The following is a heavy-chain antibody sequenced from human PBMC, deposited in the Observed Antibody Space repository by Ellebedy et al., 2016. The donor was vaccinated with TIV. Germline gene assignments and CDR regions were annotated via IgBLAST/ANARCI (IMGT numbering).Heavy chain of an antibody. CDR3: ARDRVVVVPAAPDYYGMDV. J-gene: IGHJ6*02. CDR1: GFTFSSYS. CDR2: IYSGGST. Sequence: GESLKISCAASGFTFSSYSMNWVRQAPGKGLEWVSVIYSGGSTYYADSVKGRFTISRDNSKNTLYLQMNSLRAEDTAVYYCARDRVVVVPAAPDYYGMDVWGQGTTVTVSS. V-gene: IGHV3-66*01. D-gene: IGHD2-2*01.